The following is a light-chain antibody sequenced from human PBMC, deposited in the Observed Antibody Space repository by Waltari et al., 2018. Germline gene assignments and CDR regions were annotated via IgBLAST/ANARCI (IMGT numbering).Light chain of an antibody. CDR3: QVWDFTQGV. V-gene: IGLV3-21*04. J-gene: IGLJ3*02. CDR2: YDS. Sequence: SYVLNQPPSVSVAPGKTARISCGGTSLGTKTVHWYQQKPSQAPVLVIHYDSGRPSGSPEGFSGSTSGNTATLTIKWVEAGDEAEYFCQVWDFTQGVFGGGTKLTVL. CDR1: SLGTKT.